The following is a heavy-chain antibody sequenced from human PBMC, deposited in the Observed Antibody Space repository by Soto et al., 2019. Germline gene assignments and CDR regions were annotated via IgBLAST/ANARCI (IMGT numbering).Heavy chain of an antibody. CDR3: ASCRDGYNLFDY. V-gene: IGHV1-69*13. J-gene: IGHJ4*02. D-gene: IGHD5-12*01. Sequence: SVKVSCKASGGTFSSYAISWVRQAPGQGLEWMGGIIPIFGTANYAQKFQGRVTITADESTSTAYMELSSLRSEDTAVYYCASCRDGYNLFDYWGQGTLVTVSS. CDR2: IIPIFGTA. CDR1: GGTFSSYA.